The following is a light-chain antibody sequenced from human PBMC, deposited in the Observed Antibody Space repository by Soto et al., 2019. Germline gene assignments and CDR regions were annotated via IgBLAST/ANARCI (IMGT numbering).Light chain of an antibody. CDR2: DAS. V-gene: IGKV1-33*01. Sequence: DIQMTQSPSSLSASVGDRVIITCRARQSINSYLNWYQHKPGKATKLLIYDASILEAGVPSRFSGSGSGTDFTFTISSLQPEDVATYYCQHCDYLPIFGPGTTVDFK. CDR3: QHCDYLPI. CDR1: QSINSY. J-gene: IGKJ3*01.